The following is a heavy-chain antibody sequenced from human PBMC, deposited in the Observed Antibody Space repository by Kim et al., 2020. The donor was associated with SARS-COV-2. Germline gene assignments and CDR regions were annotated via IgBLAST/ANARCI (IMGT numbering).Heavy chain of an antibody. CDR2: INHSGST. CDR1: GGSFSGYY. CDR3: ARGRIVGATNHFDY. V-gene: IGHV4-34*01. J-gene: IGHJ4*02. Sequence: SETLSLTCAVYGGSFSGYYWSWIRQPPGKGLEWIGEINHSGSTNYNPSLKSRVTISVDTSKNQFSLKLSSVTAADTAVYYCARGRIVGATNHFDYWGQGTLVTVSS. D-gene: IGHD1-26*01.